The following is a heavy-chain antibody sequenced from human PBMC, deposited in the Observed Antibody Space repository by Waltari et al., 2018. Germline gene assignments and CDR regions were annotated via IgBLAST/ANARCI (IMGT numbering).Heavy chain of an antibody. CDR1: GFTFSSYS. V-gene: IGHV3-21*01. D-gene: IGHD2-15*01. Sequence: EVQLVESGGGLVKPGESLRLSCAASGFTFSSYSMNWVRQAPVKGLEWVSSISISSGYIYYADSVKGRFTISRDNAKNSLYLQMNSLRAEDTAVYYCARDPCSGGSCPLSWGQGTLVTVSS. CDR3: ARDPCSGGSCPLS. CDR2: ISISSGYI. J-gene: IGHJ5*02.